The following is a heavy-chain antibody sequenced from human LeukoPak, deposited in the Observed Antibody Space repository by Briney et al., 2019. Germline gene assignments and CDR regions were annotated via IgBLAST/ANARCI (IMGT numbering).Heavy chain of an antibody. J-gene: IGHJ6*03. CDR1: GFTFSSYS. CDR3: ARSPAGANYYLDV. Sequence: HPGGSLRLSCAASGFTFSSYSMNWVRQAPGKGLEWVSYISSSGSTMYYADSVKGRFTISRNNAKNSLSLQMNSLRAEDTAVYYCARSPAGANYYLDVWGKGTTVTISS. D-gene: IGHD1-14*01. V-gene: IGHV3-48*04. CDR2: ISSSGSTM.